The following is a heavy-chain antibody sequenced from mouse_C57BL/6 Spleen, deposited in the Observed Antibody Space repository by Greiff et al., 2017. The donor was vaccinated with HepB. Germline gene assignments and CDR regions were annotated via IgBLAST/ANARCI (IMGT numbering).Heavy chain of an antibody. CDR2: INPNYGTT. V-gene: IGHV1-39*01. Sequence: VQLQQSGPELVKPGASVKISCKASGYSFTDYNMNWVKQSNGKSLEWIGVINPNYGTTRYNQKFKGKATLIVDQSSSTAYMQRNSLTSEESAIYYWASIYYDYRDAMDYWGQGASVTVSS. CDR1: GYSFTDYN. D-gene: IGHD2-4*01. CDR3: ASIYYDYRDAMDY. J-gene: IGHJ4*01.